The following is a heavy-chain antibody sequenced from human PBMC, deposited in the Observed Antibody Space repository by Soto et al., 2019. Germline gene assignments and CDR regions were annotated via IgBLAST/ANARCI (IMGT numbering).Heavy chain of an antibody. D-gene: IGHD6-13*01. CDR3: AREGIAADAFDI. Sequence: GGSLRLSCAASGFTFSSYSMNWVRQAPGKGLEWVSSISSSSSYIYYADSVKGRFTISRDNAKNSLYLRMNSLRAEDTAVYYCAREGIAADAFDIWGQGTMVTVSS. CDR1: GFTFSSYS. CDR2: ISSSSSYI. V-gene: IGHV3-21*01. J-gene: IGHJ3*02.